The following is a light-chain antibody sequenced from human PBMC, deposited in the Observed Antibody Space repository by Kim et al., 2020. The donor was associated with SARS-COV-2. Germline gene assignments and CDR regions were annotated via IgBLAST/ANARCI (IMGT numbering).Light chain of an antibody. Sequence: VSPGQTASITCSGDKLGDKYACWYQQKPGRSPVLVIYQDSKRPSGIPERFSGSNSGNTATLTISGTQAMDEADYYCQAWDSSTYVFGTGTKVTVL. CDR3: QAWDSSTYV. J-gene: IGLJ1*01. V-gene: IGLV3-1*01. CDR1: KLGDKY. CDR2: QDS.